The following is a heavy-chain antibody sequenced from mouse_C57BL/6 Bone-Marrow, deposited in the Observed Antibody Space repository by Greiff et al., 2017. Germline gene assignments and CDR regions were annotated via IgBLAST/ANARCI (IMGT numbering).Heavy chain of an antibody. CDR1: GFSFNTYA. CDR2: IRSKSNNYAT. D-gene: IGHD2-4*01. V-gene: IGHV10-1*01. J-gene: IGHJ4*01. CDR3: VRLGYDYDEYAMDY. Sequence: DVMLVESGGGLVQPKGSLKLSCAASGFSFNTYAMNWVRQAPGKGLEWVARIRSKSNNYATYYADSVKDRFTISRDDSESMLYLQMNNLKTEDTSMYYCVRLGYDYDEYAMDYWGQGTSVTVSS.